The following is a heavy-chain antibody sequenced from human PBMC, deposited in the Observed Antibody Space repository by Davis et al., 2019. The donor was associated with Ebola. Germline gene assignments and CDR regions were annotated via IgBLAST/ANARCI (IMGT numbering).Heavy chain of an antibody. D-gene: IGHD3-10*01. J-gene: IGHJ4*02. Sequence: MPSETLSLTCAVYGGSFSGYYWSWIRQPPGKGLEWIGEINHSGSTNYNPSLKSRVTISVDTSKNQFSLKLSSVTAADTAVYYCAKGTVQGSFDYWGQGTLVTVSS. CDR1: GGSFSGYY. V-gene: IGHV4-34*01. CDR2: INHSGST. CDR3: AKGTVQGSFDY.